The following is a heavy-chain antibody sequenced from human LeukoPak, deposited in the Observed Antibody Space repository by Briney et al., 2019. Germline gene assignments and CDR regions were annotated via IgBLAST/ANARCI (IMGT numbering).Heavy chain of an antibody. CDR2: IIGSAVKT. J-gene: IGHJ4*02. D-gene: IGHD3-10*01. CDR1: GLTVSSYG. CDR3: AKYTSGTSYRGLDQ. V-gene: IGHV3-23*01. Sequence: PGGPLTLSCGASGLTVSSYGMSWVRQAPGKGLEWVSTIIGSAVKTYYADSVKGRFTISRDDSKNTVYLQMNSLRAEDTAVYSCAKYTSGTSYRGLDQWGQGTLVTVSS.